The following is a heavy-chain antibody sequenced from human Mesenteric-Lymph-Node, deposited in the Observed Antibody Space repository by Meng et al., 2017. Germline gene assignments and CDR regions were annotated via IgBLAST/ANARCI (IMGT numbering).Heavy chain of an antibody. D-gene: IGHD6-13*01. CDR1: GYTFTSYG. CDR2: INPNSGGT. V-gene: IGHV1-8*02. Sequence: ASVKVSCKASGYTFTSYGISWVRQAPGQGLEWMGRINPNSGGTNYAQKFQGRVTMTRNTSISTAYMELSSLRSEDTAVYYCATGRSSSWYYYYYGMDVWGQGTTVTVSS. CDR3: ATGRSSSWYYYYYGMDV. J-gene: IGHJ6*02.